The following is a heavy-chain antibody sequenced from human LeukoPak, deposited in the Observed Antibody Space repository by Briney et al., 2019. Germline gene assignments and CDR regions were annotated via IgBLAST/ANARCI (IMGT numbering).Heavy chain of an antibody. J-gene: IGHJ4*02. V-gene: IGHV1-2*02. D-gene: IGHD5-18*01. CDR1: GYTFTGYY. CDR3: ARGRGYSYDLDY. CDR2: INPNSGAT. Sequence: ASVKVSCKASGYTFTGYYMYWVRQAPGQGLEWMGWINPNSGATNYAQKFQGRVTITRNTSISTAYMELSSLRSEDTAVYYCARGRGYSYDLDYWGQGTLVTVSS.